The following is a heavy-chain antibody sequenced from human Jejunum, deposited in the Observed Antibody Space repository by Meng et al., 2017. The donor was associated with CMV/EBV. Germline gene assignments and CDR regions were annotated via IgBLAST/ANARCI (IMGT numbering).Heavy chain of an antibody. D-gene: IGHD6-6*01. CDR1: GSTFIGYY. Sequence: KASGSTFIGYYIHWVRQAPGQGLEWMGWINSDSGDTNYAQKFQAWVTMTRDTSITTAYMELRRLGYDDTAVYYCVRQDSRSWDFDHWGQGTLVTVSS. J-gene: IGHJ4*02. V-gene: IGHV1-2*04. CDR2: INSDSGDT. CDR3: VRQDSRSWDFDH.